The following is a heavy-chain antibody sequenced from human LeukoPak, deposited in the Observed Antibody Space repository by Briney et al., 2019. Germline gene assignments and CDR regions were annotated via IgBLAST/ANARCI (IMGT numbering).Heavy chain of an antibody. CDR1: GFTFSSYW. CDR2: INSDGSDT. J-gene: IGHJ4*02. CDR3: ASCVAVPGLPDY. V-gene: IGHV3-74*01. D-gene: IGHD6-19*01. Sequence: PGGSLRLSCAASGFTFSSYWMYWVRQAPGKGLVWVSRINSDGSDTSYADSVQGRFTISRDNAKNTLYLQMNSLRAEDTAVYYCASCVAVPGLPDYRGQGTLVTVSS.